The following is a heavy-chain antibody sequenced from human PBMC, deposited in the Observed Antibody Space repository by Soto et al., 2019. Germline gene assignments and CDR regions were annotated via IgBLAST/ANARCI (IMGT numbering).Heavy chain of an antibody. D-gene: IGHD2-2*01. CDR2: INPSAGST. J-gene: IGHJ5*02. CDR1: GYTFTSYY. CDR3: ARDNAKFNWFDP. Sequence: QVQLVQSGAEVKKPGASVKVSCKASGYTFTSYYMHWVRQAPGQGREWMGIINPSAGSTSYAQKFQGRVTMTRDTSTSTVYMELSSLRSEDTAVYYCARDNAKFNWFDPWGQGTLVTVSS. V-gene: IGHV1-46*01.